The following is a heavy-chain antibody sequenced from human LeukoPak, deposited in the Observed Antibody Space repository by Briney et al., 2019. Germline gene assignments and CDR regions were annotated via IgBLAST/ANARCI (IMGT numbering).Heavy chain of an antibody. D-gene: IGHD1-26*01. Sequence: GGSLKLSCAASGFSFSDSSIHWVRQASGKGLEWIGLMEKELNGYATAYAASVRGRFTISRDDSQNTAYLQMDSLKTEDTALYYCTRDSGTYNWLDPWGQGTLVTVSS. CDR2: MEKELNGYAT. V-gene: IGHV3-73*01. CDR1: GFSFSDSS. J-gene: IGHJ5*02. CDR3: TRDSGTYNWLDP.